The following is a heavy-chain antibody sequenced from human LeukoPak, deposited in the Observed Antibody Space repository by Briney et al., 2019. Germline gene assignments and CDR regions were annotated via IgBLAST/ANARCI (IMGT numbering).Heavy chain of an antibody. D-gene: IGHD3-10*01. CDR3: ARRAGYYGSGSYYY. V-gene: IGHV1-2*02. Sequence: ASVKVSCKASGYTFTGYYMHWVRQAPGQGLEWMGWINPNSGGTNYAQKFQGRVTMTRDTSISTAYMELSGLRSDDTAVYYCARRAGYYGSGSYYYWGQGTLVTVSS. CDR2: INPNSGGT. J-gene: IGHJ4*02. CDR1: GYTFTGYY.